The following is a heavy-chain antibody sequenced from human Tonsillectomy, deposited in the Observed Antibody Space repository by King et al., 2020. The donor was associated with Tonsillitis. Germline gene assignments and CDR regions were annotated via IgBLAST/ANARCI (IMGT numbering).Heavy chain of an antibody. J-gene: IGHJ4*02. Sequence: VQLQESGPGLVKPSETLSLTCTVSGDSINSHYWSWIRQPPGKGLEWIGYIYYTGNTKYNPSLKSRITISFDTSKSQFSLRLSSVTAADTALYYCAREYCNSTSCYSFDYWGQGTLVTVSS. CDR1: GDSINSHY. CDR2: IYYTGNT. CDR3: AREYCNSTSCYSFDY. V-gene: IGHV4-59*11. D-gene: IGHD2-2*01.